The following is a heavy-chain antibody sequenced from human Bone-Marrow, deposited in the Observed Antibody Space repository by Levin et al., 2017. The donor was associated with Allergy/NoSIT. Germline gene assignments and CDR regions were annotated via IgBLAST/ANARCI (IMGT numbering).Heavy chain of an antibody. J-gene: IGHJ6*02. CDR3: ARDFGGADYGMDV. CDR2: IVPVLPIP. D-gene: IGHD3-16*01. CDR1: GGTFSSYS. V-gene: IGHV1-69*04. Sequence: EASVKVSCKASGGTFSSYSFSWVRQAPGQGLEWMGRIVPVLPIPNYAQKFKGRVTISADKSTNTAYMELSSLRSDDTAVYYCARDFGGADYGMDVWGQATTVTVSS.